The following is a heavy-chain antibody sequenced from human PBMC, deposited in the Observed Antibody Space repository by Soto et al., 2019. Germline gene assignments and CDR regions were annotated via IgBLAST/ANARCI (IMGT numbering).Heavy chain of an antibody. V-gene: IGHV1-18*01. Sequence: ASVKVSCKASGYTFTSYGISWVRQAPGQGLEWMGWISAYNGNTNYAQKLQGRVTMTTDTSTSTAYMELRSLRSDDTAVYYCARDQGYYDSSGYYYGAYYYYYGMDVWGQGTTVTVSS. CDR1: GYTFTSYG. J-gene: IGHJ6*02. D-gene: IGHD3-22*01. CDR3: ARDQGYYDSSGYYYGAYYYYYGMDV. CDR2: ISAYNGNT.